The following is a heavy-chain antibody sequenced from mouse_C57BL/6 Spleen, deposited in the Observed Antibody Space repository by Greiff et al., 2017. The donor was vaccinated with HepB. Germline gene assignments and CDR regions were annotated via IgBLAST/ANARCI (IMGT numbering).Heavy chain of an antibody. Sequence: QVQLQQPGAELVKPGASVKLSCKASGYTFTSYWMQWVKQRPGQGLEWIGEIDPSDSYTNYNQKFKGKATLTVDTYSSTAYMQLSSLTSEDSAVYYCARGWLRVFDYWGQGTTLTVSS. CDR1: GYTFTSYW. D-gene: IGHD2-3*01. CDR2: IDPSDSYT. V-gene: IGHV1-50*01. CDR3: ARGWLRVFDY. J-gene: IGHJ2*01.